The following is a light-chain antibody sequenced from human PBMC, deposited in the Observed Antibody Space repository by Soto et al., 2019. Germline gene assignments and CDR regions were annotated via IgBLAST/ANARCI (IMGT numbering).Light chain of an antibody. CDR1: MRDVGAYNL. CDR3: SSYAGSNNWV. J-gene: IGLJ3*02. CDR2: EVS. V-gene: IGLV2-8*01. Sequence: QSALTQPASVSGSPGQSITISCAGTMRDVGAYNLVSWYQQHPGRAPQLIIYEVSKRPSGVPDRFSGSKSGNTASLTVSGLQAEDEADYYCSSYAGSNNWVFGGGTQLTVL.